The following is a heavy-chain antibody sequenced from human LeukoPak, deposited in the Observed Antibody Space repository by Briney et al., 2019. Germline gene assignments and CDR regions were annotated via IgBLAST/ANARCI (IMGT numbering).Heavy chain of an antibody. CDR3: ARETVGALDY. V-gene: IGHV3-23*01. CDR2: ITGGGGST. Sequence: PGGSLRLSCVASGFTFSSYAMSWVRQAPGKGLEWVSAITGGGGSTYYADSVKGRFTISRDNAKNSLYLQMNSLRAEDTAVYYCARETVGALDYWGQGTLVTVSS. CDR1: GFTFSSYA. J-gene: IGHJ4*02. D-gene: IGHD1-26*01.